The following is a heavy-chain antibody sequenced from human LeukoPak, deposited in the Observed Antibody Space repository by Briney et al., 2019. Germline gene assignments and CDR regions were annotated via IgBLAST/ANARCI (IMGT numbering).Heavy chain of an antibody. Sequence: GGSLRLSCAASGFTFSSYAMDWVRQAPGKGLEWVSAISGSGGSTYYADSVKGRFTISRDNSKNTLYLQMNSLRAEDTAVYYCARQDGDYVMAFDYWGQGTLVTVSS. V-gene: IGHV3-23*01. CDR1: GFTFSSYA. CDR3: ARQDGDYVMAFDY. CDR2: ISGSGGST. J-gene: IGHJ4*02. D-gene: IGHD4-17*01.